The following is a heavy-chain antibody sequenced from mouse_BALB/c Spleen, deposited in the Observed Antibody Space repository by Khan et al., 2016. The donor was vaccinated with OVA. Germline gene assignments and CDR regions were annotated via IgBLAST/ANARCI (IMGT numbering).Heavy chain of an antibody. CDR1: GYAFTDYI. Sequence: QVQLQQSGPELVGPGASVKMSCKASGYAFTDYIIHWVKQTTGQGLEWIGEISPGSGSTYYNDKFKGKATMTADKSYNTAYMQLSSLTSEDSAVYFCARGGYSVFAYWGQGTLVTVSA. D-gene: IGHD2-14*01. V-gene: IGHV1-77*01. CDR2: ISPGSGST. CDR3: ARGGYSVFAY. J-gene: IGHJ3*01.